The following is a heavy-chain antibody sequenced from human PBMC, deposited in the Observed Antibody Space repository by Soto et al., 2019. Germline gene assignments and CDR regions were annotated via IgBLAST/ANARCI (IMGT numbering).Heavy chain of an antibody. J-gene: IGHJ4*02. V-gene: IGHV3-49*03. CDR1: GFTFRDYA. D-gene: IGHD6-13*01. Sequence: GRSLTLSCTASGFTFRDYAMSCFRQAPGKGLEWVGFIRSKAYGGTTEYAASVKGRFTISRDDSKSIAYLQMNSLRAEDTAVYYCARGRGAAADYFDFWGQGTLVTVSS. CDR2: IRSKAYGGTT. CDR3: ARGRGAAADYFDF.